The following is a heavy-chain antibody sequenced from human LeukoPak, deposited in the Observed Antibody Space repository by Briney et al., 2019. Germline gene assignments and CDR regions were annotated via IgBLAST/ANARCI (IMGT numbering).Heavy chain of an antibody. V-gene: IGHV1-24*01. CDR2: FDPVDGET. J-gene: IGHJ4*02. Sequence: GASVMVSCKVSGCTLTELSMHWVRQAPGKGLEWMGGFDPVDGETIYAQKFQGRVTMTEDTSTDTAYMELSSLKSEDTAVYYCATDPPSHWGQGTLITVSS. CDR1: GCTLTELS. CDR3: ATDPPSH.